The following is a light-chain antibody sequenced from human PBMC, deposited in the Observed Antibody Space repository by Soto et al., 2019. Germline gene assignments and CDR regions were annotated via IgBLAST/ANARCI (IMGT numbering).Light chain of an antibody. V-gene: IGKV1-5*01. Sequence: DIHIPPSRSTLSPSVGDRFTVTVRASQSISTWLAWYQQKPGKAPNLLIYAASSLQSGVPSRFSGNGSGTEFTLTISSLQPDDFATYYCQHTNSSPPAFGQGTKVDIK. CDR1: QSISTW. CDR3: QHTNSSPPA. CDR2: AAS. J-gene: IGKJ1*01.